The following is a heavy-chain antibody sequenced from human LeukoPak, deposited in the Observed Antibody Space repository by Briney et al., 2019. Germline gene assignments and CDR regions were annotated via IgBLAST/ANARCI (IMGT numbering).Heavy chain of an antibody. CDR2: INPHSGVT. CDR3: ARGQQWLEAFEH. V-gene: IGHV1-2*02. J-gene: IGHJ4*02. Sequence: EASVKVSCKTSGYIFSDYYLHWVRQAPGQGLEWMGWINPHSGVTKYAQKFQGRVTVTRDTSISSASMEVSSLRSADTAVYYCARGQQWLEAFEHWGQGTLVTVSS. D-gene: IGHD6-19*01. CDR1: GYIFSDYY.